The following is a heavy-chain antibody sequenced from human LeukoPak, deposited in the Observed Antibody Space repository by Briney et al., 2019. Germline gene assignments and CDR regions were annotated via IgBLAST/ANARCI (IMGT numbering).Heavy chain of an antibody. CDR2: INPNSGGT. D-gene: IGHD4-11*01. V-gene: IGHV1-2*02. CDR3: ARDYSNYYYYYYMDV. Sequence: AASVKVSCKASGGTFSSYAISWVRQAPGQGLEWMGWINPNSGGTNYAQKFQGRVTMTRDTSISTAYMELSRLRSDDTAVYYCARDYSNYYYYYYMDVWGKGTTVTVSS. J-gene: IGHJ6*03. CDR1: GGTFSSYA.